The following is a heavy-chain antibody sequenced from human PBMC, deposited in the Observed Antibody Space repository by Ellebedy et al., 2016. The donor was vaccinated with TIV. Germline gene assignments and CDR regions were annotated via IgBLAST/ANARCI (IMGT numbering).Heavy chain of an antibody. V-gene: IGHV3-21*01. CDR2: ISSTGYYI. J-gene: IGHJ4*02. CDR1: GFTFTSYS. Sequence: GESLKISCAASGFTFTSYSMNWVRQAPGKGLEWVSSISSTGYYIYYADSVKGRFTISRDDAMCSLFLQMNSLSAEDTAVYYCARSGELDSWGQGTLVTVSS. D-gene: IGHD1-26*01. CDR3: ARSGELDS.